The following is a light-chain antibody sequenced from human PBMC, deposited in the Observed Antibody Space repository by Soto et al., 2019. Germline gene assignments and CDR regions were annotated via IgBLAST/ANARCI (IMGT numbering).Light chain of an antibody. CDR2: DAS. CDR3: QQRSNLPLT. Sequence: EIVLTHYPATLSLSPGERASLSCRASQSIDGYLAWYQQKAGQPPRLLFYDASNRATGIPARFSAFGSGTDFTLTISALEPEDFAVYYCQQRSNLPLTFGGGTKVEMK. J-gene: IGKJ4*01. V-gene: IGKV3-11*01. CDR1: QSIDGY.